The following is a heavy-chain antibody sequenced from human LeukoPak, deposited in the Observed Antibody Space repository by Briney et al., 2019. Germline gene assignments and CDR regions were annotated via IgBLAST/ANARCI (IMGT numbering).Heavy chain of an antibody. V-gene: IGHV4-34*01. D-gene: IGHD2-2*01. CDR3: ASHGYCSSTSCLAWFDP. J-gene: IGHJ5*02. CDR2: INHSGST. Sequence: SETLSLTCAVYGGSFSGYYWSWIRQPPGKGLEWIGEINHSGSTNYNPSLKSRVTISVDTSKNQFSLKLSSVTAADTAVYYCASHGYCSSTSCLAWFDPRGQGTLVTVSS. CDR1: GGSFSGYY.